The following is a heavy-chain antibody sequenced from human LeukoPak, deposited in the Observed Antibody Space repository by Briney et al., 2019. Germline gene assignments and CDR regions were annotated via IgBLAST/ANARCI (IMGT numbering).Heavy chain of an antibody. V-gene: IGHV3-23*01. J-gene: IGHJ4*02. D-gene: IGHD6-19*01. CDR3: ARDLSSGWYGFDY. CDR2: ISGSGGST. CDR1: GFTFSSYG. Sequence: GGSLRLSCAASGFTFSSYGMSWVRQAPGKGLEWVSAISGSGGSTYYADSVEGRFTISRDNSKNTLYLQMNSLRAEDTAVYYCARDLSSGWYGFDYWGQGTLVTVSS.